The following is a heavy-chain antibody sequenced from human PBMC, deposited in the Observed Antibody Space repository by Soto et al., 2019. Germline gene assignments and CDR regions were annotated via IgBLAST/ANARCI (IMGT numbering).Heavy chain of an antibody. CDR1: GGSISNGGYY. J-gene: IGHJ4*01. CDR3: ARVRGSGSYAAYYFDS. V-gene: IGHV4-31*03. Sequence: SETLSLTCTASGGSISNGGYYWNWVRQDPGKGLEWIGYIHYSGSTWYNPSLESRVTISVDTSKDQFSLKLRSVTAADTAVYYCARVRGSGSYAAYYFDSWGQGTLVTVSS. CDR2: IHYSGST. D-gene: IGHD3-10*01.